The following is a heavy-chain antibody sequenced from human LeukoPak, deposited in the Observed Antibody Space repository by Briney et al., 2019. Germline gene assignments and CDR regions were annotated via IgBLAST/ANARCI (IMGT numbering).Heavy chain of an antibody. Sequence: GGSLRLSCAASGFTFSSYSMNWVRQAPGKGLEWVSSISSSSSYIYYADSVKGRFTISRDNAKNSLYLQMNSLRAEDTAVYYCAREVRGRAFDIWGQGTMVTVSS. V-gene: IGHV3-21*01. J-gene: IGHJ3*02. CDR1: GFTFSSYS. CDR3: AREVRGRAFDI. CDR2: ISSSSSYI. D-gene: IGHD3-10*01.